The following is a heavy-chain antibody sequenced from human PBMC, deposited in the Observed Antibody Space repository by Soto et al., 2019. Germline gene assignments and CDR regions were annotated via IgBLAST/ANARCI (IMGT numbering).Heavy chain of an antibody. CDR1: GYSFTSYW. CDR2: IDPSDSYT. Sequence: LGESLKISCKGSGYSFTSYWISWVRQMPGKGLEWMGRIDPSDSYTNYSPSFQGHVTISADKSISTAYLQWSSLKASDTAMYYCARRSSSWGNYYGMGVWGQGTTVTVSS. CDR3: ARRSSSWGNYYGMGV. J-gene: IGHJ6*02. V-gene: IGHV5-10-1*01. D-gene: IGHD6-13*01.